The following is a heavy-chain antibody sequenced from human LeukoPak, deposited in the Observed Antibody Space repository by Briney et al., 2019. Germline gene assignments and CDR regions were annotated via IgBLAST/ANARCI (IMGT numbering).Heavy chain of an antibody. CDR1: GYTFTGYY. V-gene: IGHV1-2*02. Sequence: ASVKVSCKASGYTFTGYYIHWVRQAPGQGLEWMGWINPNSGGTNYAQKFQGRVTMTRDTSISTAYMELSRLRAEDTAVYYCHCSGGNCYKPWGQGTLVTVSS. J-gene: IGHJ5*02. CDR2: INPNSGGT. D-gene: IGHD2-15*01. CDR3: HCSGGNCYKP.